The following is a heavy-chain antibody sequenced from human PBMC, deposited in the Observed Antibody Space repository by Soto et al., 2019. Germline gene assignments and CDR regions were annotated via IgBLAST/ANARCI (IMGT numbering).Heavy chain of an antibody. D-gene: IGHD7-27*01. CDR2: IYYSGST. CDR1: GGSISSGDYY. CDR3: ASIGLGYYGMDV. V-gene: IGHV4-30-4*01. Sequence: SETLSLTCTVSGGSISSGDYYWSWIRQPPGKGLEWIGYIYYSGSTYYNPSLKSRVTISVDTSKNQFSLKLSSVTAADTAVYYCASIGLGYYGMDVWGQGTTVTVSS. J-gene: IGHJ6*02.